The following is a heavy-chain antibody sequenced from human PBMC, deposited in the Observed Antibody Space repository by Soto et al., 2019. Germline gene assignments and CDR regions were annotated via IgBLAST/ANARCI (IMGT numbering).Heavy chain of an antibody. Sequence: QVQLVESGGGLVKPGGSLRLSCAASGFTFSDYYMSWIRQAPGKGLEWVSYISSSGSTIYYADSVKSRFTISRDNAKNSLYLQMNSLRAEDTAVYYCARAVAGTSAYYYHFYYMDVWGKGTTVTVSS. CDR1: GFTFSDYY. CDR3: ARAVAGTSAYYYHFYYMDV. V-gene: IGHV3-11*01. D-gene: IGHD6-19*01. J-gene: IGHJ6*03. CDR2: ISSSGSTI.